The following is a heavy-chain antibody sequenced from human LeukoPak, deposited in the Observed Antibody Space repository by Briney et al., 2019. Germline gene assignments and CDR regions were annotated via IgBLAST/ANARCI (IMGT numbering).Heavy chain of an antibody. CDR3: ARDPTPITIFGVLHTLGV. CDR2: INPNSGGT. V-gene: IGHV1-2*02. Sequence: ASVKVSCKASGYNFTTYGISWVRQAPGQGLEWMGWINPNSGGTNFAQKFQGRVTMTRDTSITTAYMELSSLRSDDTAVYYCARDPTPITIFGVLHTLGVWGKGTTVTVSS. D-gene: IGHD3-3*01. J-gene: IGHJ6*04. CDR1: GYNFTTYG.